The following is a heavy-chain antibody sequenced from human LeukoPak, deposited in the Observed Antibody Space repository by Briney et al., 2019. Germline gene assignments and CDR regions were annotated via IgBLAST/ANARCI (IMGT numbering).Heavy chain of an antibody. V-gene: IGHV4-34*01. D-gene: IGHD2-15*01. CDR2: INHSGST. CDR1: GGSFSGYY. CDR3: ARHCSGGSCYHIDY. Sequence: SETLSLTCAVYGGSFSGYYWSWIRQPPGKGLEWIGEINHSGSTNYNPSLKSRVTISVDTSKTQFSLKLSSVTAADTAVYYCARHCSGGSCYHIDYWGQGTLVTVSS. J-gene: IGHJ4*02.